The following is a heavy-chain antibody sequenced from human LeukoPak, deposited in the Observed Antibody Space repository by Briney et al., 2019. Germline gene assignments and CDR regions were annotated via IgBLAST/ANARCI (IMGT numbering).Heavy chain of an antibody. V-gene: IGHV3-23*01. J-gene: IGHJ4*02. CDR1: GFSFSIHS. CDR3: AKGRPGHCSSSHCYPPLFIDY. CDR2: ISGSGGST. D-gene: IGHD2-2*01. Sequence: GGSLRLSCAASGFSFSIHSMSWVRQAPGKGLEWVSAISGSGGSTYYADSVKGRFATSRDNSKNTLYLQISSLRAEDTAVYYCAKGRPGHCSSSHCYPPLFIDYWGRGTLVTVSS.